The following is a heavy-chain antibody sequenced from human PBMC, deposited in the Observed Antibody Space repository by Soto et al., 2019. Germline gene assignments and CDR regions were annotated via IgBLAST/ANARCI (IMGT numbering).Heavy chain of an antibody. CDR2: IIPIFGTA. D-gene: IGHD4-17*01. CDR3: ARWDGETSLKGAFDI. V-gene: IGHV1-69*01. J-gene: IGHJ3*02. CDR1: GGTFSSYA. Sequence: QVQLVQSGAEVKKPGSSVKVSCKASGGTFSSYAISWVRQAPGQGLEGMGGIIPIFGTANYAQKFQGRVTITADESTSKAYMELSSVRSEDTAVYYCARWDGETSLKGAFDIWGQGTMVTVSS.